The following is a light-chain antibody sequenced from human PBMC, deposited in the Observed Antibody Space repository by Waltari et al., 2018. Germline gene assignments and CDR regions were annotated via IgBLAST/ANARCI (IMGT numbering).Light chain of an antibody. CDR2: AAS. V-gene: IGKV3-20*01. CDR3: QQSGTSPRT. CDR1: QSFSSSF. J-gene: IGKJ1*01. Sequence: IVLTQSTGTLSVSPGERATLSCTASQSFSSSFLAWYQQKPGQAPRLLIYAASNRATGVPDRFSGSGSGTDFTLTISRLESEDVAVYYCQQSGTSPRTFGPGTKVEIK.